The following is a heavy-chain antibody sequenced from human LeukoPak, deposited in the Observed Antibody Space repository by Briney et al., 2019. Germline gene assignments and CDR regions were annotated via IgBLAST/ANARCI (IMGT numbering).Heavy chain of an antibody. D-gene: IGHD2-21*02. CDR1: GFTFSDYY. V-gene: IGHV3-11*01. CDR3: ARVENIVVVTPFDY. J-gene: IGHJ4*02. CDR2: ISSSGSTI. Sequence: GGSLRLSCAASGFTFSDYYMSWIRQAPGKGLEWVSCISSSGSTIYYADSVKGRFTISRDNAKNSLYLQMNSLRAEDTAVYYCARVENIVVVTPFDYWGQRTLVTVSS.